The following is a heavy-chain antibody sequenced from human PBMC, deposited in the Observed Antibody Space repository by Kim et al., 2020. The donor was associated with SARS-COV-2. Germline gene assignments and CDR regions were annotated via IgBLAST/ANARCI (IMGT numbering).Heavy chain of an antibody. J-gene: IGHJ4*02. V-gene: IGHV3-30*02. Sequence: ADSVKGRFTISRDNSKNTLYLQMNSLRAEDTAVYYCAKDLFSGSYDAGDYWGQGTLVTVSS. D-gene: IGHD1-26*01. CDR3: AKDLFSGSYDAGDY.